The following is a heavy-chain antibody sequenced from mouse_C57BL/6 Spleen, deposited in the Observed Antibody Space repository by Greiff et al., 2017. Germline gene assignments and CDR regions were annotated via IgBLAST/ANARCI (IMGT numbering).Heavy chain of an antibody. CDR2: IDPNSGGT. CDR1: GYTFTSYW. V-gene: IGHV1-72*01. J-gene: IGHJ4*01. CDR3: ARGFTTVVARAMDY. D-gene: IGHD1-1*01. Sequence: QVQLQQSGAELVKPGASVKLSCKASGYTFTSYWMHWVKQRPGRGLEWIGRIDPNSGGTKYNEKFKSKATLTVDKPSSTAYMQLSSLTSEDSAVYYCARGFTTVVARAMDYWGQGTSVTVSS.